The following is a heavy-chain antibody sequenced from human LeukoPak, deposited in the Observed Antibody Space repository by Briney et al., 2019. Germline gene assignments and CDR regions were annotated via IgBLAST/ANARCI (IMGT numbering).Heavy chain of an antibody. V-gene: IGHV3-30*04. Sequence: GGSLRLSCAASGFTFSSYAMRWVRQAPGKGLEWVAVISYDGSNKYYADSVKGRFTISRDNSKNTLYLQMNSLRAEDTAVYYCPRELLGYCSSTSCYDYYYRMAVWGKGTTVTVSS. D-gene: IGHD2-2*01. CDR3: PRELLGYCSSTSCYDYYYRMAV. J-gene: IGHJ6*04. CDR1: GFTFSSYA. CDR2: ISYDGSNK.